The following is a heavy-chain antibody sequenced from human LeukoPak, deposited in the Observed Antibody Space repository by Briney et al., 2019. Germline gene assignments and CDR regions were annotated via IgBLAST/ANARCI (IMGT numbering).Heavy chain of an antibody. D-gene: IGHD3-10*01. V-gene: IGHV4-31*02. CDR2: IYYSGST. Sequence: LRLSCAASGFTFSSYAMSWVRQAPGKGLEWIGYIYYSGSTYYNPSLKSRVTISVDTSKNQFSLKLSSVTAADTAVYYCARAGELKDFDYWGQGTLVTVSS. CDR1: GFTFSSYA. J-gene: IGHJ4*02. CDR3: ARAGELKDFDY.